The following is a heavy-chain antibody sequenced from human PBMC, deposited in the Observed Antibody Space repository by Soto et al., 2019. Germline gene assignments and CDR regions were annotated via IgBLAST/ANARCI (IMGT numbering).Heavy chain of an antibody. V-gene: IGHV2-5*02. J-gene: IGHJ4*02. CDR3: AHRRPDGWYSDLCF. Sequence: QITLKESGPALVKPTQTLTLTCSVSGFSLSTRGVGVTWIRQPPGKALEWLALIYWDDDKRYSPSLKSRLTVTSDASKNQVVLTMTNMAPVLTDTYDCAHRRPDGWYSDLCFWGPGSLVTVSS. D-gene: IGHD6-19*01. CDR2: IYWDDDK. CDR1: GFSLSTRGVG.